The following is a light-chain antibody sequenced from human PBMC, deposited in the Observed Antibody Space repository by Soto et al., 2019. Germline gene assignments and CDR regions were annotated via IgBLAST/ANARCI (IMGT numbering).Light chain of an antibody. CDR2: GAS. CDR3: QQYNNWPWT. CDR1: QSVSSN. Sequence: EIMMTQSPATLSVSQGERATLSCRASQSVSSNLAWYQQKPGQAPRLLIYGASTRATGIPARFSGSGSGTEFTLTISSLQSEDFAVYYCQQYNNWPWTFGQGTKVDI. V-gene: IGKV3-15*01. J-gene: IGKJ1*01.